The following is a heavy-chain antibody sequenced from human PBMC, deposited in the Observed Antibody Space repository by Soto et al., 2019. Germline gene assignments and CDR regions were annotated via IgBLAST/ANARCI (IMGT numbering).Heavy chain of an antibody. CDR2: IGPKTGDT. V-gene: IGHV1-2*02. Sequence: QVQLVQSGAEVKESGASVKVSCKGSGYTFTGYYIHWVRQAPGQGPGWVGEIGPKTGDTRYAQKFQGRVTMTKNTSINTVYMELSNLGPDDTAVYYCGRGRSGELVIFYWGQGTLVTVHS. CDR1: GYTFTGYY. D-gene: IGHD1-7*01. J-gene: IGHJ1*01. CDR3: GRGRSGELVIFY.